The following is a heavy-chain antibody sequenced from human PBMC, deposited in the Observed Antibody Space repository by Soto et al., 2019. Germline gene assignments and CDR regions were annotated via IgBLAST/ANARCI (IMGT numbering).Heavy chain of an antibody. CDR3: ARDRAAFSYYYGREV. Sequence: WGSLRLSCAASGFTFSSYAMHWVRQAPGKGLEWVAVISYDGSNKYYADSVKGRFTISRDNSKNTLYLQMNSLRAEDTAVYYCARDRAAFSYYYGREVWGHGKTVTVS. J-gene: IGHJ6*02. V-gene: IGHV3-30-3*01. CDR2: ISYDGSNK. CDR1: GFTFSSYA. D-gene: IGHD6-25*01.